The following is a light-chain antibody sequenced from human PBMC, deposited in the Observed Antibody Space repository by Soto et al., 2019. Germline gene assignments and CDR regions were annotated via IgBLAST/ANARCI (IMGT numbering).Light chain of an antibody. CDR2: EVI. J-gene: IGLJ1*01. V-gene: IGLV2-8*01. Sequence: SALTQPPSASGSPGQSVTISCTGSSSDVGGYNYVSWYQQHPGKAPKLMIYEVIKRPSGVPDRFSGSKSGNTASLTVSGLQAADEADYYCSSYGGSNNYVLGTGTKVTVL. CDR1: SSDVGGYNY. CDR3: SSYGGSNNYV.